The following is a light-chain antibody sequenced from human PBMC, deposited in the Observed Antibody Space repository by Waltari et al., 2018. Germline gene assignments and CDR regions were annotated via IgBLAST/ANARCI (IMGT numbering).Light chain of an antibody. Sequence: SYVLTQPPSLSVAPGKTARITCGGNDIGSTSVHWYQQRPGQAPVLVVYDESGRPSGIPERFSCSNSGNAVTLTISGVEAGDEADYYCQVWDSTSDHRVFGGGTKLTVL. CDR1: DIGSTS. CDR2: DES. CDR3: QVWDSTSDHRV. J-gene: IGLJ3*02. V-gene: IGLV3-21*01.